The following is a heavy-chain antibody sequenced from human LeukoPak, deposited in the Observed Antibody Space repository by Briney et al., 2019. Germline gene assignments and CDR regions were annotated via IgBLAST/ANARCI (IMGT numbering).Heavy chain of an antibody. CDR1: GFTFDDYA. J-gene: IGHJ4*02. CDR2: ISWNSGSI. CDR3: ARGGRGSSWFDN. D-gene: IGHD6-13*01. V-gene: IGHV3-9*01. Sequence: PGGSLRLSCAASGFTFDDYAMHWVRQAPGKGLEWVSGISWNSGSIGYADSVKGRFTISRDNAKNSLYLQMNSLRAEDTAVYYCARGGRGSSWFDNWGQGTLVTVSS.